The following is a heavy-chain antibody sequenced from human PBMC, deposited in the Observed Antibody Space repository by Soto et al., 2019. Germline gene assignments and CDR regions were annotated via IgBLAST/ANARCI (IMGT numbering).Heavy chain of an antibody. J-gene: IGHJ6*02. CDR3: ARSSGRRHVFTFDYGLDV. Sequence: QVQLVESGGGLVEPGGSLRLPCAASGFSVGDNYMTWIRQAPGKGLEWLSYSSSSGGYTNYADSVKGRFTISRDNAKNSLYLQMDSLRAEDTAVYFCARSSGRRHVFTFDYGLDVWGQGTTVTVSS. D-gene: IGHD3-16*01. CDR1: GFSVGDNY. V-gene: IGHV3-11*06. CDR2: SSSSGGYT.